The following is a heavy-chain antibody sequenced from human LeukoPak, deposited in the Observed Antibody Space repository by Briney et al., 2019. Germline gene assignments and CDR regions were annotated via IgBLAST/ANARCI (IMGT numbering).Heavy chain of an antibody. CDR1: GGSIGDYY. CDR2: VYYTGAT. D-gene: IGHD5-18*01. CDR3: ARCGNSYGTGYQFDP. V-gene: IGHV4-59*01. J-gene: IGHJ5*02. Sequence: SETLPLTCTVSGGSIGDYYWSWVRQTPGKGLEWIGFVYYTGATSYNPSLKSRVTISLDTSKNQFSLNLNSVDAADTAVYFCARCGNSYGTGYQFDPWSQGTLVTVSS.